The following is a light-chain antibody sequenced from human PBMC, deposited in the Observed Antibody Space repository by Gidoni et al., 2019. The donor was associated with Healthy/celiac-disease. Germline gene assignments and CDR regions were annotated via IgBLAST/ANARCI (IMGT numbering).Light chain of an antibody. J-gene: IGKJ4*01. Sequence: ELVLTQSPGTLSLSPGERATLSGRASQSVSSSYLAWYQQKPGQATRLLIYGASSRATGIPDRFSGSGSGTDFTLTISRLETEDFAVYYCQQYGSSPPLTFGGGTKVEIK. CDR2: GAS. V-gene: IGKV3-20*01. CDR1: QSVSSSY. CDR3: QQYGSSPPLT.